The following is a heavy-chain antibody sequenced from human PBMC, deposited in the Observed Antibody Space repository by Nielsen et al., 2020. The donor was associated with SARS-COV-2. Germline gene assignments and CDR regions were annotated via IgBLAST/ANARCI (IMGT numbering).Heavy chain of an antibody. Sequence: WVRQAPGQGLEWMGIINPSGDSTSYAQKFQGRVTMTRDTSISTAYMELSRLRSDDTAVYYCARIPDCSSTSCYNDGMDVWGQGTTVTVSS. CDR2: INPSGDST. V-gene: IGHV1-46*01. D-gene: IGHD2-2*02. J-gene: IGHJ6*02. CDR3: ARIPDCSSTSCYNDGMDV.